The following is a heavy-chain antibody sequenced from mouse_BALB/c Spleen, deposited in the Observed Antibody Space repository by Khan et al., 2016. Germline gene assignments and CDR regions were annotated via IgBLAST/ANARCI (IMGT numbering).Heavy chain of an antibody. CDR2: INSNGGST. CDR3: ARNYYAMDY. Sequence: EVELVESGGGLVQPGGSLKLSCAASGFTFSSYGMSWVRQTPDKRLELVATINSNGGSTYYPDSVKGRFTISRDNAKNALYLQISSLKSEDTAMYYCARNYYAMDYWGQGTSVTVSS. J-gene: IGHJ4*01. V-gene: IGHV5-6-3*01. CDR1: GFTFSSYG.